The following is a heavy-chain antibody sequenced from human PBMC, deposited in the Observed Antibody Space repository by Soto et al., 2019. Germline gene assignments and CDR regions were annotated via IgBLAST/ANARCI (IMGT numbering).Heavy chain of an antibody. J-gene: IGHJ4*02. V-gene: IGHV3-33*01. CDR2: IWYDASNK. Sequence: GGSLRLSCAASGFTFSRYGMHWVRQAPGKGLEWVAVIWYDASNKYYADSVKGRFTISRDNSRNTLYLQMNSLRAEDTAVYYCARDLAKSSSWYGYFDYWGQGTLVTVSS. CDR1: GFTFSRYG. D-gene: IGHD6-13*01. CDR3: ARDLAKSSSWYGYFDY.